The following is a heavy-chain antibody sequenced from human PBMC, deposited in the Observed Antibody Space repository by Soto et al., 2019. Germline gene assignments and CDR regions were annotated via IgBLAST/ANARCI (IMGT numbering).Heavy chain of an antibody. D-gene: IGHD3-10*01. CDR3: ARDLGHYSGSARRGMDV. CDR2: ISSSSSYT. Sequence: QVQLVESGGGLVKPGGSLRLSCAASGFTFSDYYMSWIRQAPGKGLEWVSYISSSSSYTNYADSVKGRFTISRDNAKNSLYLQMNSLRAEDTAVYYCARDLGHYSGSARRGMDVWGQGTTVTVSS. J-gene: IGHJ6*02. CDR1: GFTFSDYY. V-gene: IGHV3-11*05.